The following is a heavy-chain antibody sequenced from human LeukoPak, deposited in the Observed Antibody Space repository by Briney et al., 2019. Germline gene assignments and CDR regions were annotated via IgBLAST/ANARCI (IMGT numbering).Heavy chain of an antibody. Sequence: KPSGTLSLTCAVSGGSISSSHWWSWVRQPPGKGLHWIGEIYHSGSTNYNPSLKSRVTISVDTSKNQFSLKLSSVTAADTALYYCARTGGSFYFYYYMDVWGKGTTITVSS. CDR1: GGSISSSHW. CDR3: ARTGGSFYFYYYMDV. D-gene: IGHD1-26*01. J-gene: IGHJ6*03. V-gene: IGHV4-4*02. CDR2: IYHSGST.